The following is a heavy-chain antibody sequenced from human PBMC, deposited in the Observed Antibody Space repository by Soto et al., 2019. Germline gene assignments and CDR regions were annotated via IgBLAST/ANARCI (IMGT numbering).Heavy chain of an antibody. J-gene: IGHJ4*02. D-gene: IGHD3-10*01. CDR2: ISAYNSNT. Sequence: ASVKVSCKASGYTFTSYGISWVRQAPGQGLEWMGWISAYNSNTNYARKLQGRVTMTTDTSTSTAYMELRSLRSDDTAVYYCAMYYGSGSYYNYWGQGTLVTVSS. V-gene: IGHV1-18*01. CDR3: AMYYGSGSYYNY. CDR1: GYTFTSYG.